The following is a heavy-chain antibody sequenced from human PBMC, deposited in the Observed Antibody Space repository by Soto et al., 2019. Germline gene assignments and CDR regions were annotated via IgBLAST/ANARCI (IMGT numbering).Heavy chain of an antibody. V-gene: IGHV5-10-1*01. Sequence: EVQLVQSGAEVKKPGESLRISCKGYGYSLTSNWISWVRQMPGKGLEWMGRIDPRDSYTNYSPSFQGHVTISADKSISTAYLQWSSLKASDTAMYYCARHSRSFWVMDVWGQGTTVTVS. J-gene: IGHJ6*02. CDR3: ARHSRSFWVMDV. CDR1: GYSLTSNW. CDR2: IDPRDSYT. D-gene: IGHD6-13*01.